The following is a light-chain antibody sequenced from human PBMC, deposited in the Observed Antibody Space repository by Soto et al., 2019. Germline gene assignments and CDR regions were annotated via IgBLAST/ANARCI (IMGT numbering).Light chain of an antibody. V-gene: IGKV3-15*01. CDR2: AAS. Sequence: EIVLTQSPGTLSLSPGERATLSCRASQTVRLNSLAWYQQRPGQSPRLLIYAASTREPGVPARFSGSGSGTEFTLTISGLQSEDFAPYFCQHDYKWPLSFGGGTKVDIK. CDR1: QTVRLN. CDR3: QHDYKWPLS. J-gene: IGKJ4*01.